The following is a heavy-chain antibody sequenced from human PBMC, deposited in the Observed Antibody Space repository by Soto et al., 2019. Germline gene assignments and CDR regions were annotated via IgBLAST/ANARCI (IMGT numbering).Heavy chain of an antibody. Sequence: VLLVESGGGLVQPGRSLRLSCAVSGFNFGNYAMHWVRQAPGKGLEWVAAINWNSDKVAYAGSVLGRFTIFRDSAKNSLDLEMDDLTTEDKALYYCAKDKGGTPYYIDSWGQGILVTVSS. CDR1: GFNFGNYA. V-gene: IGHV3-9*01. D-gene: IGHD6-25*01. J-gene: IGHJ4*02. CDR2: INWNSDKV. CDR3: AKDKGGTPYYIDS.